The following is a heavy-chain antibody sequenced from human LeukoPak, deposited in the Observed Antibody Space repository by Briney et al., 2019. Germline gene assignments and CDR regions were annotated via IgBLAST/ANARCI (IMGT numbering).Heavy chain of an antibody. J-gene: IGHJ1*01. CDR3: AREGQGGLDN. Sequence: ASVKVSCKASGHTLTVHYIHWVRQGPGQGLEWLGWITLHSGDTHYAQKYQGRVTMTSDTSISTGYMELSRLQFDDTAVYYCAREGQGGLDNWGQGTLVTVSS. D-gene: IGHD1-1*01. CDR2: ITLHSGDT. CDR1: GHTLTVHY. V-gene: IGHV1-2*02.